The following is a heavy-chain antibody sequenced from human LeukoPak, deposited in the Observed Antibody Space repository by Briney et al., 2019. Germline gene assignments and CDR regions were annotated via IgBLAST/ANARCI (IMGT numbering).Heavy chain of an antibody. Sequence: ASVKVSCKASGGTFSSYAISWVRQAPGQGLEWMGGIIPIFGTANYAQKFQGRVTITADKSTSTAYMELSSLRSEDTAVYYCASQKSGWYEVHWFDHWGQGTLVTVSS. D-gene: IGHD6-19*01. CDR1: GGTFSSYA. CDR2: IIPIFGTA. V-gene: IGHV1-69*06. CDR3: ASQKSGWYEVHWFDH. J-gene: IGHJ5*02.